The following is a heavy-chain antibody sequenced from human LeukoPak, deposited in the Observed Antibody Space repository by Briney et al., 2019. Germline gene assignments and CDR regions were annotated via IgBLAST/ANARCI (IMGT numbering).Heavy chain of an antibody. V-gene: IGHV4-39*01. Sequence: SETLSLTCTVSGGSISSSSYYWGWIRQPPGKGLEWIGSIYYSGSTYYNPSLKSRVTISVDTSKNQFSLKLSSVTAADTAVYYCARLLEYSSSFSFDYWGQGTLVTVSS. J-gene: IGHJ4*02. CDR3: ARLLEYSSSFSFDY. CDR2: IYYSGST. D-gene: IGHD6-6*01. CDR1: GGSISSSSYY.